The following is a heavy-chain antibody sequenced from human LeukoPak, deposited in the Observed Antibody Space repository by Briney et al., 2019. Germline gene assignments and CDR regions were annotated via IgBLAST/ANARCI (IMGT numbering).Heavy chain of an antibody. Sequence: KASETLSLTCTVSGGSISGYFWNWIRQPPGKGLEWIGYIYYSGTTDYSPSLKSRVTISVDTSKNQFSLKLSSVTAADTAVYYCARSIAVAGIFDYWGQGTLVTVSS. D-gene: IGHD6-19*01. CDR2: IYYSGTT. CDR1: GGSISGYF. CDR3: ARSIAVAGIFDY. V-gene: IGHV4-59*01. J-gene: IGHJ4*02.